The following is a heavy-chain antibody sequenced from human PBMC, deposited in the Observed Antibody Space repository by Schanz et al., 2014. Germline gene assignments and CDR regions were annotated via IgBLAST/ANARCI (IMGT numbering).Heavy chain of an antibody. D-gene: IGHD6-13*01. CDR3: AREEGWGIAAAGPKHYYYGMDV. V-gene: IGHV3-21*01. J-gene: IGHJ6*02. CDR2: ISSSGSYI. Sequence: EVPLVESGGGLVKPGGSLRLSCEASEFTFSSYKMNWVRQAPGKGLEWVSSISSSGSYIHYADSVKGRFTISRDNAKNTLYLQMNSLRAEDTAVYYCAREEGWGIAAAGPKHYYYGMDVWGQGTTVTVSS. CDR1: EFTFSSYK.